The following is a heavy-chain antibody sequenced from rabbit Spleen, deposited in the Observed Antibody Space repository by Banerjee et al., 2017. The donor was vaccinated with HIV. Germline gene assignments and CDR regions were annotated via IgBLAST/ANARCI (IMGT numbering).Heavy chain of an antibody. CDR2: INTGNSGTT. Sequence: QEQLEESGGDLVKPEGSLTLTCTASGFSFNSGYNMCWVRQAPGKGLEWIACINTGNSGTTDYASWAKGRFTISKTSSTTVTLQMTSLTAADTATYFCARNYVNAFDPWGPGTLVTVS. V-gene: IGHV1S45*01. CDR3: ARNYVNAFDP. D-gene: IGHD1-1*01. J-gene: IGHJ2*01. CDR1: GFSFNSGYN.